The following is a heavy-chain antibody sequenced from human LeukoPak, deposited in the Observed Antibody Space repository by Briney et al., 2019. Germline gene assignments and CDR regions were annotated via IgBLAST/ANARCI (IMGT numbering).Heavy chain of an antibody. D-gene: IGHD2-15*01. CDR1: GGSVSGYY. CDR2: INHSGST. Sequence: SETLSLTCAVYGGSVSGYYWSWIRQPPGKGLEWIGEINHSGSTNYNPSLKSRVTISVDTSKNQFSLKLSSVTAADTAVYYCARTLVGGRVRSPYYFDYWGQGTLVTVSS. CDR3: ARTLVGGRVRSPYYFDY. J-gene: IGHJ4*02. V-gene: IGHV4-34*01.